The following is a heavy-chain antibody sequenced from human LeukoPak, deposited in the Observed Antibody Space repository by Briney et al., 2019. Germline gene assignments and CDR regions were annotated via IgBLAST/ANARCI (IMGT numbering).Heavy chain of an antibody. D-gene: IGHD3-10*01. V-gene: IGHV1-2*02. J-gene: IGHJ4*02. CDR3: ARDPSDLWFGELPLDY. CDR1: GYTFTGYY. CDR2: INPNSGGT. Sequence: ASAKVSCKASGYTFTGYYMHWVRQAPGQGPEWMGWINPNSGGTNYAQKFQGRVTMTRDTSISTAYMELSRLRSDDTAVYYCARDPSDLWFGELPLDYWGQGTLVTVSS.